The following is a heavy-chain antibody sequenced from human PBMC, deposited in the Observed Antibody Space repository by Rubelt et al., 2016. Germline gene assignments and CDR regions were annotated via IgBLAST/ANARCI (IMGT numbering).Heavy chain of an antibody. V-gene: IGHV4-39*07. Sequence: QLQLQESGPGLVKPSETLSLTCTVSGGSISSSGYYWGWIRQPPGKGLECIGTMYYSRSTYYNPSLKSRVTISVDTSKTRFSLKLSSVTAADTAVYYCVRANYFDYWGQGTLVTVSS. J-gene: IGHJ4*02. CDR3: VRANYFDY. CDR1: GGSISSSGYY. CDR2: MYYSRST.